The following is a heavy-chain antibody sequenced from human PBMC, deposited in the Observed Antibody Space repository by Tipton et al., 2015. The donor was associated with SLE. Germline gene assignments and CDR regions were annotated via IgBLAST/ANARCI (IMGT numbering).Heavy chain of an antibody. CDR1: GGSISSGSYY. V-gene: IGHV4-61*02. D-gene: IGHD6-13*01. CDR3: ATTYSSSPDP. CDR2: IYTSGST. Sequence: TLSLTCTVSGGSISSGSYYWSWIRQPAGKGLEWIGRIYTSGSTNYSPSLKSRVTISVDTSKNQFSLKLNSVTAADTAVYYCATTYSSSPDPWGQGTLVTVSS. J-gene: IGHJ5*02.